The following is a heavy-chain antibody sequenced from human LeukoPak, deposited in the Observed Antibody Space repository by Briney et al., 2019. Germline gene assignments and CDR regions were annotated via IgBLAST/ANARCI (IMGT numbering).Heavy chain of an antibody. CDR3: AKGIWDNILRGASGLDV. Sequence: GGSLRLSCAASGFTFSRYVMNWVRQAPGKGLEWVSRIDDGGGDTYYADSVKGRFTISRDNSKNRLYLQMISLRVEDTAVYYCAKGIWDNILRGASGLDVWGQGTTVAASS. D-gene: IGHD3-10*01. J-gene: IGHJ6*02. V-gene: IGHV3-23*01. CDR2: IDDGGGDT. CDR1: GFTFSRYV.